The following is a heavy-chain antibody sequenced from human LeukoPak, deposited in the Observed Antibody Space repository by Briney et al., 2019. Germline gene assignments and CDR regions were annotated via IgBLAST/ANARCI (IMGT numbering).Heavy chain of an antibody. V-gene: IGHV4-34*01. CDR1: GGSFSGYY. CDR2: INHSGST. CDR3: ARGHSPMTTKVSYFQH. Sequence: PSETLSLTCAVYGGSFSGYYWSWIRQPPGKGLEWIGEINHSGSTNYNLSLKSRVTILVDTSKNQFSLKLSSVTAADTAVYYCARGHSPMTTKVSYFQHWGQGTLVTVSS. J-gene: IGHJ1*01. D-gene: IGHD4-17*01.